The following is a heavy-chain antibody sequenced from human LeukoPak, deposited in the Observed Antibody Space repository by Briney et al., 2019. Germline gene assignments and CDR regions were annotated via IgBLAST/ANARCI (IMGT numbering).Heavy chain of an antibody. CDR3: AREGGIRYYYDSSGYYYFDY. V-gene: IGHV3-21*01. D-gene: IGHD3-22*01. CDR1: GFTFSSYN. J-gene: IGHJ4*02. Sequence: GGSLRLSCAASGFTFSSYNMNWVRQAPGKGLEWVSSISNSGTYIYYADSMKGRFTISRDNAKNSLHLQMNSLKVEDTAVYYCAREGGIRYYYDSSGYYYFDYWGQGTLVTASS. CDR2: ISNSGTYI.